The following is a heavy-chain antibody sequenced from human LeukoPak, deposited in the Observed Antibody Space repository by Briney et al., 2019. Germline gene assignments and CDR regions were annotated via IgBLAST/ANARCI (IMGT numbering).Heavy chain of an antibody. J-gene: IGHJ5*02. CDR1: GGSISSHY. CDR3: ASTYCSSTSYRPQYNWFDP. Sequence: SETLSLTCTVSGGSISSHYWSWIRQPPGKGLEWIGYIYYSGSTNYNPSLKSRVTISVDTSKNQFSLKLSSVTAADTAVYYCASTYCSSTSYRPQYNWFDPWGQGTLVTVSS. V-gene: IGHV4-59*11. D-gene: IGHD2-2*01. CDR2: IYYSGST.